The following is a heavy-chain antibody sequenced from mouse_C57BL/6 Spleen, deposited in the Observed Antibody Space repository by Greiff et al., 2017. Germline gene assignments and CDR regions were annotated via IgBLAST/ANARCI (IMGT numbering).Heavy chain of an antibody. CDR2: IDPSDSYT. J-gene: IGHJ3*01. V-gene: IGHV1-50*01. CDR3: ARKGYGNPWFAY. CDR1: GYTFTSYW. D-gene: IGHD2-10*02. Sequence: QVQLQQPGAELVKPGASVKLSCKASGYTFTSYWMPWVKQRPGQGLEWIGEIDPSDSYTNYNQKFKGKATLTVDTSSSTAYMQLSSLTSEDSAVYYCARKGYGNPWFAYWGQGTLVTVSA.